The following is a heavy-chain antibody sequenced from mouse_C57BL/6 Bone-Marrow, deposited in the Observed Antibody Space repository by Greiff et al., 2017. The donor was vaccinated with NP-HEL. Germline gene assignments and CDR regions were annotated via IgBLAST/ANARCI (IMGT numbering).Heavy chain of an antibody. CDR1: GFNITDYY. V-gene: IGHV14-1*01. D-gene: IGHD1-1*01. CDR3: TTDYYYGSSFDY. CDR2: IDPEDGDT. J-gene: IGHJ2*01. Sequence: VQLKQSGAELVRPGASVKLSCTASGFNITDYYMHWVKQRPEQGLEWIGRIDPEDGDTEYAPKFQGKATMTADTSSNTAYLQLSSLTSEDTAVYYCTTDYYYGSSFDYWGQGTTLTVSS.